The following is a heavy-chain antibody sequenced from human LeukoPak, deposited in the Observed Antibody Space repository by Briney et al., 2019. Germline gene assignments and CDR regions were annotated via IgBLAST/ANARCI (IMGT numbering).Heavy chain of an antibody. CDR2: IQASGST. D-gene: IGHD6-19*01. Sequence: SETLSLTCTVSGGSISSYYWSWIRQPAGKGLEWIGRIQASGSTTYNPSLKSRVTMSVDTSKNQFSLKVTSVTAADTAVYYCARDMAVAPYNWFDPWGQGTLVTVSS. CDR3: ARDMAVAPYNWFDP. J-gene: IGHJ5*02. V-gene: IGHV4-4*07. CDR1: GGSISSYY.